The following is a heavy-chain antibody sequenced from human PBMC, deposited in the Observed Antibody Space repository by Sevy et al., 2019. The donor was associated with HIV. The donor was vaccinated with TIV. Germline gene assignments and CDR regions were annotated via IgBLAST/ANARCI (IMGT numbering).Heavy chain of an antibody. V-gene: IGHV4-34*01. Sequence: SETLSLTCAVYGGSFSGYYWSWIRQPPGKGLEWIGEINHSGSTNYNPSLKSRVTISVDTSKNQFSLKLSSVTAADTAVYCSARGRSSSSWWEGYFDYWGQGTLVTVSS. CDR1: GGSFSGYY. CDR2: INHSGST. CDR3: ARGRSSSSWWEGYFDY. J-gene: IGHJ4*02. D-gene: IGHD6-13*01.